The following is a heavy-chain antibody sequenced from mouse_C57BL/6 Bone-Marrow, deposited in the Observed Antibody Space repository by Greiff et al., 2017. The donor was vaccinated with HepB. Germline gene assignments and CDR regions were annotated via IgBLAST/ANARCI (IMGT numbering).Heavy chain of an antibody. CDR1: GYTFTEYT. D-gene: IGHD1-1*01. CDR2: FYPGSGSI. Sequence: VKLQESGAELVKPGASVKLSCKASGYTFTEYTIHWVKQRSGQGLEWIGWFYPGSGSIKYNEKFKDKATLTADKSSSTVYMELSRLTSEDSAVYFCARHEEVYYYGSYAMDYWGQGTSVTVSS. V-gene: IGHV1-62-2*01. CDR3: ARHEEVYYYGSYAMDY. J-gene: IGHJ4*01.